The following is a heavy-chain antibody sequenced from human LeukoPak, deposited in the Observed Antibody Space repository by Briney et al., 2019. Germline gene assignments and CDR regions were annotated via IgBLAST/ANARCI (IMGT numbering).Heavy chain of an antibody. J-gene: IGHJ5*02. Sequence: SETLSLTCAVYGGSFSGYYWSWIRQPPGKGLEWIGEINHSGSTNYNPSLKSRVTISVDTSKNQFSLKLSSVTAADTAVYYCARVVVVVVVGRWFDPWGQGTLVTVSS. D-gene: IGHD2-15*01. V-gene: IGHV4-34*01. CDR2: INHSGST. CDR1: GGSFSGYY. CDR3: ARVVVVVVVGRWFDP.